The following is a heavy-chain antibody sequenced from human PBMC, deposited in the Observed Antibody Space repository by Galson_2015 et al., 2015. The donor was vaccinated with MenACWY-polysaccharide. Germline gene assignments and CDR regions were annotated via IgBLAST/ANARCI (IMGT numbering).Heavy chain of an antibody. CDR2: INSDGRST. CDR3: ARGGGLFPENYYFAY. V-gene: IGHV3-74*01. D-gene: IGHD2-21*01. J-gene: IGHJ4*02. CDR1: GFSFNTYW. Sequence: SLRLSCAASGFSFNTYWIHWVRHAPGKGLVWVSRINSDGRSTSYADSVKGRFTTSRDNAKNTLYLQMNSLSAEDTAVYYCARGGGLFPENYYFAYWGQGTLVTVSS.